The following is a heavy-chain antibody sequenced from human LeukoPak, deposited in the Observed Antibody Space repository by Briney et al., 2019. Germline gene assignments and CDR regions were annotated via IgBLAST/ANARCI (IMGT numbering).Heavy chain of an antibody. V-gene: IGHV4-39*07. J-gene: IGHJ4*02. D-gene: IGHD3-10*01. CDR3: ARGPALGNYYAPTYYFYY. Sequence: SETLSLTCTVSGGSISSGGYYWRWIRQHPGKGLEWIREINQSGSTNYNPSPKNRVTISVQESKHQYSLKLSPVAPARASLCYCARGPALGNYYAPTYYFYYWGQGTLVTVSS. CDR1: GGSISSGGYY. CDR2: INQSGST.